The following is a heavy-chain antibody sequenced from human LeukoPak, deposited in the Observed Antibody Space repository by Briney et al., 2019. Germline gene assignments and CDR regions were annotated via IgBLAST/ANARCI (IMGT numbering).Heavy chain of an antibody. D-gene: IGHD6-13*01. V-gene: IGHV3-21*01. CDR1: GFTFSSYS. CDR3: ASTGPQSSSWSANAFDI. Sequence: SGGSLRLSCAASGFTFSSYSMNWVRQAPGKGLEWVSSISSSSSYIYYADSVKGRFTISRDNAKNSLYLQMNSLRAEDTAVYYCASTGPQSSSWSANAFDIWGQGTMVTVSS. J-gene: IGHJ3*02. CDR2: ISSSSSYI.